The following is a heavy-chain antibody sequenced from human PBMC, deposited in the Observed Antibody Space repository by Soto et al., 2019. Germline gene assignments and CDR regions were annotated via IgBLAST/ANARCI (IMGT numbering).Heavy chain of an antibody. CDR3: ARDWDSSSWSYYFDY. Sequence: PGGSLRLSCAASGFTFSSYGMHWVRQAPGKGLEWVAVIWYDGSNKYYADSVKGRFTISRDNSKNTLYLQMNSLRAEDTAVYYCARDWDSSSWSYYFDYWGQGT. V-gene: IGHV3-33*01. J-gene: IGHJ4*02. D-gene: IGHD6-13*01. CDR1: GFTFSSYG. CDR2: IWYDGSNK.